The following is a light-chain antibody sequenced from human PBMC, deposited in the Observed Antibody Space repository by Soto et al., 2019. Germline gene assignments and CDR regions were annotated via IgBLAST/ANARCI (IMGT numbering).Light chain of an antibody. CDR2: TVS. Sequence: QSVLTQPASVSGSPGQSITISCTGTSSDVGGYKYVSWYQQHPGKAPKLLIYTVSNRPSGVSNRFSGSKSGNTASLTISGLQAEDEADYYCSSYTSSSSYVFGTGTKDTVL. V-gene: IGLV2-14*01. CDR1: SSDVGGYKY. J-gene: IGLJ1*01. CDR3: SSYTSSSSYV.